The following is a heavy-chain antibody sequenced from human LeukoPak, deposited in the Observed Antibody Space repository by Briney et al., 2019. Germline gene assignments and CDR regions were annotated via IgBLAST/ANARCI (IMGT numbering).Heavy chain of an antibody. D-gene: IGHD3-16*02. CDR2: INHSGST. CDR3: ARGLRLRELSLGIENWFDP. Sequence: SQTLSLTCAVYGGSFSGYYWSWIRQPPGKGLEWSGEINHSGSTNYNPPLKRRVTISVDTSKNQFSLKLSSVTAADTAVYYCARGLRLRELSLGIENWFDPWGQGTLVTVSS. V-gene: IGHV4-34*01. J-gene: IGHJ5*02. CDR1: GGSFSGYY.